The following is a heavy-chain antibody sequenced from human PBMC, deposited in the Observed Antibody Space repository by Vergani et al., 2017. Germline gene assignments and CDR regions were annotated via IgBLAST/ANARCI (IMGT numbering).Heavy chain of an antibody. Sequence: EVQLVESGGGLVQPGGSLRLSCAASGFMFSNYWMNWVRQAPGKGLEWVANIKQDGSEKYYVDSVRGRFTISRDNAKNSLYLQMNSLRAEDTAVYYCAKSQRGGSYFDYWGQGTLVTVSS. CDR1: GFMFSNYW. CDR3: AKSQRGGSYFDY. V-gene: IGHV3-7*01. CDR2: IKQDGSEK. D-gene: IGHD1-26*01. J-gene: IGHJ4*02.